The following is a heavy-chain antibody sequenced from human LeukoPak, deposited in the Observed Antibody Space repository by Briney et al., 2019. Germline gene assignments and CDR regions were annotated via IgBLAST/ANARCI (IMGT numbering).Heavy chain of an antibody. D-gene: IGHD2/OR15-2a*01. Sequence: GESLRLSCAASGFTFRTYSMNWVRQAPGKGLEWVSFISSSSNYIYYADSVKGRFTISRDNAKNSLYLQMDSLRAEDAAVYYCTRGRISCNAVRCHRGWFGPWGQGTLVTVS. CDR3: TRGRISCNAVRCHRGWFGP. CDR1: GFTFRTYS. V-gene: IGHV3-21*01. J-gene: IGHJ5*02. CDR2: ISSSSNYI.